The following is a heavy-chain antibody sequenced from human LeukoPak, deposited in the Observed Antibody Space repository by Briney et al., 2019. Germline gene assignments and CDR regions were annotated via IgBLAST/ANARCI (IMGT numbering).Heavy chain of an antibody. Sequence: SVKVSCKASGGTFSSYTISWVRQAPGQGLEWMGRIIPILGIANYAQKFQGRVTITTDESTSTAYMELSSLRSEDTAVYYCARERYRYCSGGSCYLPGYWGQGTLVTVSS. CDR3: ARERYRYCSGGSCYLPGY. J-gene: IGHJ4*02. V-gene: IGHV1-69*16. CDR1: GGTFSSYT. D-gene: IGHD2-15*01. CDR2: IIPILGIA.